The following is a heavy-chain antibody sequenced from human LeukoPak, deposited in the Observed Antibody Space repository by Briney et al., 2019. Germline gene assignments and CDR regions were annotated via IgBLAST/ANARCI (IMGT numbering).Heavy chain of an antibody. CDR2: INHSGST. CDR1: GGSFSGYY. D-gene: IGHD3-22*01. V-gene: IGHV4-34*01. Sequence: PSENLSLTCAVYGGSFSGYYWSWIRQPPGKGLEWIGEINHSGSTNYNPSLKSRVTISVDTSKNQFSLKLSSVTAADTAVYYCARGEVVITTGRRFDPWGQGTLVTVSS. J-gene: IGHJ5*02. CDR3: ARGEVVITTGRRFDP.